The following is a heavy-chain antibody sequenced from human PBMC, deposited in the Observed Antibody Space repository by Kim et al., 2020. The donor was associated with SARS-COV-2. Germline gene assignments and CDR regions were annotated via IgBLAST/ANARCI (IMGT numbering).Heavy chain of an antibody. CDR1: GYTFTSYV. CDR2: ISAGSGDT. D-gene: IGHD5-12*01. J-gene: IGHJ4*02. Sequence: ASVKVSCKASGYTFTSYVMHWVRQAPGQRLEWMGRISAGSGDTKYSQKFQGRVTITRDTSASTAYMELSSLGFEDTAVYYCARVGDGYTSFAYWGQGTLVTVSS. V-gene: IGHV1-3*01. CDR3: ARVGDGYTSFAY.